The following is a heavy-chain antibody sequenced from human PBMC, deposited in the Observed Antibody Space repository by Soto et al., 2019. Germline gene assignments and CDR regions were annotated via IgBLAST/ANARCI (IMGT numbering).Heavy chain of an antibody. J-gene: IGHJ4*02. CDR3: AGALAAGDH. Sequence: QVQLVQSGAEVKKPGASVKVSCRTSGYTFTHYYIHWVRQAPGQGLEWLGIINPASGRTNYAQDIQGRVTLTMDTSTTTVYRELSGRTAEHTAIFYCAGALAAGDHWGQGTLVTVSS. CDR2: INPASGRT. V-gene: IGHV1-46*01. D-gene: IGHD6-13*01. CDR1: GYTFTHYY.